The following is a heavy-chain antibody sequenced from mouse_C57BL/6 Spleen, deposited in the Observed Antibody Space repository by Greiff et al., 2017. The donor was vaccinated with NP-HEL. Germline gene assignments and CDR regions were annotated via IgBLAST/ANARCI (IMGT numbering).Heavy chain of an antibody. CDR3: SYGSSYYAMDY. CDR1: GYTFTDYE. D-gene: IGHD1-1*01. V-gene: IGHV1-15*01. Sequence: QVHVKQSGAELVRPGASVTLSCKASGYTFTDYEMHWVKQTPVHGLEWIGAIDPETGGTAYNQKFKGKAILTADKSSSTAYMELRSLTSEDSAVYYCSYGSSYYAMDYWGQGTSVTVSS. CDR2: IDPETGGT. J-gene: IGHJ4*01.